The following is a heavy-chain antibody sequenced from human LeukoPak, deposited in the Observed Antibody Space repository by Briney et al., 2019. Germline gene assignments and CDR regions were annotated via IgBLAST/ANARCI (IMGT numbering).Heavy chain of an antibody. J-gene: IGHJ4*02. CDR1: GFTFSSYW. CDR2: INSDGSST. Sequence: PGGSLRLSCAASGFTFSSYWMHWVRQAPGKGLVWVSRINSDGSSTSYADSVKGRFTISRDNAKNTLYLQMNSLRAEDTAVYYCAKDSGGSSWYKKVDYWGQGTLVTVSS. CDR3: AKDSGGSSWYKKVDY. V-gene: IGHV3-74*01. D-gene: IGHD6-13*01.